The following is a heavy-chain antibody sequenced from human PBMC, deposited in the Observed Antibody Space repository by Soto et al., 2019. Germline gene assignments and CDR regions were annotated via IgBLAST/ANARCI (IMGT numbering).Heavy chain of an antibody. CDR2: ISGGGGTT. Sequence: GGSLRLSCAASGFTFSTYAMNWVRQAPGKGLEWVSAISGGGGTTYSADSVKGRVTIPRDNSKNTLYLQMNSLRAEDTAVYYCAKVSLGALTFTDYYYYGLDVWGQGTTVTVSS. CDR1: GFTFSTYA. D-gene: IGHD1-26*01. J-gene: IGHJ6*02. V-gene: IGHV3-23*01. CDR3: AKVSLGALTFTDYYYYGLDV.